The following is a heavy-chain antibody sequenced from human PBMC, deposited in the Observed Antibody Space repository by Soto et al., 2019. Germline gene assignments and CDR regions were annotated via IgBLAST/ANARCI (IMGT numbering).Heavy chain of an antibody. CDR3: ARDRGDIVVVVAATRVNAFDI. CDR1: GYTFTSYG. V-gene: IGHV1-18*01. D-gene: IGHD2-15*01. J-gene: IGHJ3*02. Sequence: QVQLVQSGAEVKKPGASVKVSCKASGYTFTSYGISWVRQAPGQGLEWMGWISAYNGNTNYAQKLQGRVTMTTDTSTSTAYMELRSLRSDDTAVYYCARDRGDIVVVVAATRVNAFDIWGQWTMVTVSS. CDR2: ISAYNGNT.